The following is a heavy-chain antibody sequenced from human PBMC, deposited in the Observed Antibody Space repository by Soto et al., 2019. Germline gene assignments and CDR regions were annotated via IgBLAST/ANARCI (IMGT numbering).Heavy chain of an antibody. J-gene: IGHJ6*02. CDR2: ISSRSDI. Sequence: GGSLRLSCVGSGFTFSTYSINWVRQAPGKGLEWVSPISSRSDIYYADSVKGRFTISRDNAKNSVSLQMNSLRAEDTAVYYCAREYTAWPLAYGLDVWGQGTTVTVSS. V-gene: IGHV3-21*01. CDR3: AREYTAWPLAYGLDV. CDR1: GFTFSTYS. D-gene: IGHD2-2*02.